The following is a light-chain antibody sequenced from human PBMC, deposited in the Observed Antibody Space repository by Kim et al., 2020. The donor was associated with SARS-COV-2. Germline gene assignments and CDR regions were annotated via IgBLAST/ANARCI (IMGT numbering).Light chain of an antibody. Sequence: EVVLTQSPGTLSLSPGQRTTLSCRATRTVATYLAWYQKKPGQAPRLLIYGASSRATGIPDRFSGSGSGADFTLTISRLEPEDFAIYYCQQYASSPLTFGQGTRLEI. CDR1: RTVATY. CDR3: QQYASSPLT. J-gene: IGKJ2*01. CDR2: GAS. V-gene: IGKV3-20*01.